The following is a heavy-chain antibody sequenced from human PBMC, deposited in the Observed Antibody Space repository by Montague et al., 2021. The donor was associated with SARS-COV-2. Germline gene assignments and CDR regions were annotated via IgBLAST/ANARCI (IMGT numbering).Heavy chain of an antibody. V-gene: IGHV2-70*11. CDR2: IDWDDDK. Sequence: PALVKPTQTLTLTCTFSGFSLSTSGVGVGWIRQPPGKALEWLARIDWDDDKYYSTSLKTRLTISKDTSKNQVVLTMTNMDPVDTATYYCARRTYDILTGYDYGMDGWGQGTKVTVSS. D-gene: IGHD3-9*01. CDR1: GFSLSTSGVG. J-gene: IGHJ6*02. CDR3: ARRTYDILTGYDYGMDG.